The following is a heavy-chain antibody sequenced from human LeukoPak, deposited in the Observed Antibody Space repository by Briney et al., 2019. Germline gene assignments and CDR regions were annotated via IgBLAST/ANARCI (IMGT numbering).Heavy chain of an antibody. CDR2: ISSSSSYI. J-gene: IGHJ4*01. V-gene: IGHV3-21*01. Sequence: PGGSLRLSCAASGFTFSSYSMNWVRQAPGKGLEWVSSISSSSSYIYYADSVKDRFTISRDNAKNTLYLQMNSLRAEDTAMYYCARAIDIRGWYGYHFDYWGHGTVVTVSS. CDR1: GFTFSSYS. D-gene: IGHD6-19*01. CDR3: ARAIDIRGWYGYHFDY.